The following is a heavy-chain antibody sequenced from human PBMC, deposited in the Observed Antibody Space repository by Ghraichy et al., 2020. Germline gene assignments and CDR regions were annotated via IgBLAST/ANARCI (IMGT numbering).Heavy chain of an antibody. J-gene: IGHJ4*02. Sequence: GGSLRLSCAASGFTFSSYAMSWVRQAPGKGLEWVSAISGSGVSTYYADSVKGRFTISRDNSTNTLYLQMNSLRAGDTAVSYGARFPYYDILTGYYGLDYWGQGTLVTVSS. CDR2: ISGSGVST. V-gene: IGHV3-23*01. D-gene: IGHD3-9*01. CDR3: ARFPYYDILTGYYGLDY. CDR1: GFTFSSYA.